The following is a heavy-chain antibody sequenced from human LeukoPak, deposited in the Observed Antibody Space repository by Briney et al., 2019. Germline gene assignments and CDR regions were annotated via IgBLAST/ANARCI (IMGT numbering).Heavy chain of an antibody. CDR2: IYSGGST. Sequence: PGGSLRLSCAASGFTVSSNYMSWVRQAPGKGLEWVSVIYSGGSTYYADSVKGRFTISRDNAKNSLYLQMNSLRAEDTAVYYCARAAEDYYDSSGYVSFDYWGQGTLVTVSS. J-gene: IGHJ4*02. CDR3: ARAAEDYYDSSGYVSFDY. V-gene: IGHV3-53*01. CDR1: GFTVSSNY. D-gene: IGHD3-22*01.